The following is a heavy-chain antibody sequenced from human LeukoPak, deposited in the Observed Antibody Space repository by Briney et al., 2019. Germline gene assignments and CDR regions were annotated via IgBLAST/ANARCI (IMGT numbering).Heavy chain of an antibody. CDR3: AKMKGHPLPKYYMGV. CDR2: ISASGDFT. D-gene: IGHD1-26*01. J-gene: IGHJ6*01. Sequence: GGSLRLSCAASGFTFNNYAMSWVRQAPGKGLEWVSDISASGDFTYYADSVKGRFTISRDNSKNTLYLEMNSLRAEDTAIYYCAKMKGHPLPKYYMGVWGQGTTVTVSS. V-gene: IGHV3-23*01. CDR1: GFTFNNYA.